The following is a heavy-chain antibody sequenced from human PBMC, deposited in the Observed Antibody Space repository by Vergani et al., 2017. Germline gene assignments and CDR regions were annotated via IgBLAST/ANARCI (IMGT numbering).Heavy chain of an antibody. Sequence: QVQLQESGPGLVKPSETLSLTCALSGYSISSVYYWGWLRQPPGKGLEWIGSLYHSGSTYYIPSLKSRVTISVDTSKNQFSLKLSSVTAADTAVYYCARIQWLVFPSFYCDYWGQGTLVTVSS. CDR1: GYSISSVYY. V-gene: IGHV4-38-2*01. CDR2: LYHSGST. D-gene: IGHD6-19*01. J-gene: IGHJ4*02. CDR3: ARIQWLVFPSFYCDY.